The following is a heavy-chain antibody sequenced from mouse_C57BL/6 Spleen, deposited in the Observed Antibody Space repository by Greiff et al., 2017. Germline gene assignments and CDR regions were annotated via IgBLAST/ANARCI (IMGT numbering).Heavy chain of an antibody. CDR1: GYTFTSYW. CDR3: ARYGSSYVND. D-gene: IGHD1-1*01. J-gene: IGHJ2*01. Sequence: QVQLQQPGAELVKPGASVKLSCKASGYTFTSYWMHWVKQRPGQGLEWIGMIHPNSGSTNYNEKFKSKATLTVDKSSSTAYMQLSSLASEDSAVYYCARYGSSYVNDWGQGTTLTVSS. V-gene: IGHV1-64*01. CDR2: IHPNSGST.